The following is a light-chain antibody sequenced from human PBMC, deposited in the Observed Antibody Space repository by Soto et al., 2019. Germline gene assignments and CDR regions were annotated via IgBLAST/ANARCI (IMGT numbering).Light chain of an antibody. CDR1: QSLSSY. J-gene: IGKJ4*01. CDR3: QQRSGWPPT. V-gene: IGKV3-11*01. Sequence: EIVLTQSPGTLSLSPGERATLSCRASQSLSSYLAWYQQKPGQAPRLLIYDASNRANGIPARFTGSGSGTDFTLTISSLEPEDIAVYFCQQRSGWPPTFGGGTKVDI. CDR2: DAS.